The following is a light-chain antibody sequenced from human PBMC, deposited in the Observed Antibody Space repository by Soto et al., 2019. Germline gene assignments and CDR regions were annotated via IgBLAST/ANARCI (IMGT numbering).Light chain of an antibody. Sequence: QSALTQPASVSGSPGQSITISCTGTSTDVNGRNYVSWYQQHPGKAPKVIIYEVTNRPSGISHRFSGSKSGNTASLTISGLQAEDDADYYCCSYTSGTSVFGTGTKVTVL. CDR1: STDVNGRNY. CDR2: EVT. CDR3: CSYTSGTSV. V-gene: IGLV2-14*01. J-gene: IGLJ1*01.